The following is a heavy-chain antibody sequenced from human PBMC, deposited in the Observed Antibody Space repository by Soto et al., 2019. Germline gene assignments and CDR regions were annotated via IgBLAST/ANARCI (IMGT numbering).Heavy chain of an antibody. V-gene: IGHV1-18*01. CDR1: GYTLTSYG. D-gene: IGHD2-15*01. CDR3: ARDRYLGYCSGGSCYFGFY. J-gene: IGHJ4*02. CDR2: ISAYNGNT. Sequence: QVQLVQSGAEVKKPGASVKVSCKASGYTLTSYGISWVRQAPGQGLEWMGWISAYNGNTNYAQKLQGRVTMTTDTSTSTAYMELRSLRSDDTAVYYCARDRYLGYCSGGSCYFGFYWGQGTLVTVSS.